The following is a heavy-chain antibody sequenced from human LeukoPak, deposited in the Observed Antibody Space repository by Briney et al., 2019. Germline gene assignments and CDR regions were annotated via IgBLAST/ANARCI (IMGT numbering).Heavy chain of an antibody. Sequence: GGSLRLSCAASGLIFSNYGMHWIRQAPGKGLEWVAFVQNDVTTKYYADSVRGRFTISRDNSRNSFYLQMNSLRGEDTAVYYCVRDDDRPDNGLDYWGQGTLVTVSS. D-gene: IGHD3-22*01. J-gene: IGHJ4*02. CDR1: GLIFSNYG. V-gene: IGHV3-30*02. CDR3: VRDDDRPDNGLDY. CDR2: VQNDVTTK.